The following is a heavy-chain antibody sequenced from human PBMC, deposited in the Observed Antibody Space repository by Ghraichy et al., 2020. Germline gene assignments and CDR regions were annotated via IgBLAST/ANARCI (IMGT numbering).Heavy chain of an antibody. CDR2: INHSGST. V-gene: IGHV4-34*01. CDR3: ASATGYSSSWYYFDY. CDR1: GGSFSGYY. D-gene: IGHD6-13*01. Sequence: SQTLSLTCAVYGGSFSGYYWSWIRQPPGKGLEWIGEINHSGSTNYNPSLKSRVTISVDTSKNQFSLKLSSVTAADTAVYYCASATGYSSSWYYFDYWGQGTLVTVSS. J-gene: IGHJ4*02.